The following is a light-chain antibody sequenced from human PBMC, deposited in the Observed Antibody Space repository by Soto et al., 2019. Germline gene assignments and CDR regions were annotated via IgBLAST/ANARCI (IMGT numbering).Light chain of an antibody. Sequence: EIVLTQSPGTLSLSPGEGATLSCRASQSVSSSYLAWYQLKPGQAPRLLIYGASIRATGIPDRFSGSGSETDFTLTISRLEPEDFAVYYCQQYGRSPPYTFGQGTNVEIK. CDR3: QQYGRSPPYT. J-gene: IGKJ2*01. V-gene: IGKV3-20*01. CDR2: GAS. CDR1: QSVSSSY.